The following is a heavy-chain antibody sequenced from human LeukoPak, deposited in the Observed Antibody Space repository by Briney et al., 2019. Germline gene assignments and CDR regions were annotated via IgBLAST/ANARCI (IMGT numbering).Heavy chain of an antibody. D-gene: IGHD6-6*01. Sequence: SETLSLTCAVYGGSFSGYYWSWIRQPPGKGLEWIGEINHSGSTNYNPSLKSRVTISVDTSKNQFSLKLSSVTAADTAVYYCARDFKETDLSIAVRGDYYFDYWGQGTLVTVSS. CDR1: GGSFSGYY. CDR2: INHSGST. CDR3: ARDFKETDLSIAVRGDYYFDY. V-gene: IGHV4-34*01. J-gene: IGHJ4*01.